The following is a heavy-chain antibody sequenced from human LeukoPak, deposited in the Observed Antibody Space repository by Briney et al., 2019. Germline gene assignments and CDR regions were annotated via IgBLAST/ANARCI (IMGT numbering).Heavy chain of an antibody. CDR1: RFTFSSYT. Sequence: GGSLRLSCSASRFTFSSYTMNWVRQAPGKGLEWVSSIDPSSTYIYYADSVKGRFTISRDNAQNSLYLQMNSLRAEDTGVYYCTRGSYGDYEYWGQGTLVTVSS. D-gene: IGHD4-17*01. CDR2: IDPSSTYI. CDR3: TRGSYGDYEY. J-gene: IGHJ4*02. V-gene: IGHV3-21*01.